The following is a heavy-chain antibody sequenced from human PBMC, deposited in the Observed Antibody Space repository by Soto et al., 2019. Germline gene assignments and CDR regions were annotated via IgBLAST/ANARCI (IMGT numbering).Heavy chain of an antibody. D-gene: IGHD3-3*01. CDR3: AKEVDFWSGYWGYYYYGMDV. CDR2: ISYDGSNK. J-gene: IGHJ6*02. CDR1: GFTFSSYG. Sequence: SLRLSCAASGFTFSSYGMHWVRQAPGKGLEWVAVISYDGSNKYYADSVKGRFTIPRDNSKNTLYLQMNSLRAEDTAVYYCAKEVDFWSGYWGYYYYGMDVWGQGTTVTVSS. V-gene: IGHV3-30*18.